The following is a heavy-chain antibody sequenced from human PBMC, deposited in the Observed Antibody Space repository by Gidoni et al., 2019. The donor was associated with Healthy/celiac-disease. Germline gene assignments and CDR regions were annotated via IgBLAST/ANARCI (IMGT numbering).Heavy chain of an antibody. J-gene: IGHJ4*02. V-gene: IGHV4-31*02. CDR2: GST. CDR3: ARIGFGEFPDDY. Sequence: GSTYYNPSLKSRVTISVDTSKNQFSLKLSSVTAADTAVYYCARIGFGEFPDDYWGQGTLVTVSS. D-gene: IGHD3-10*01.